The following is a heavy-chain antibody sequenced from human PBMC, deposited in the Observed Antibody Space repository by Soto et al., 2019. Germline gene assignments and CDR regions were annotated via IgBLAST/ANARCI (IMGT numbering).Heavy chain of an antibody. Sequence: QVQLVQSGAEVKKPGSSVKVSCKASGGTFSSYAISWVRQAPGQGLEWMGGIIPIFGKANYAQEFQGRVTITADESTSTAYMELSSLRSEDTAVYYCAAPEDIVVVPAATDPDAFDIWGQGTMVTVSS. CDR1: GGTFSSYA. CDR2: IIPIFGKA. D-gene: IGHD2-2*01. CDR3: AAPEDIVVVPAATDPDAFDI. V-gene: IGHV1-69*01. J-gene: IGHJ3*02.